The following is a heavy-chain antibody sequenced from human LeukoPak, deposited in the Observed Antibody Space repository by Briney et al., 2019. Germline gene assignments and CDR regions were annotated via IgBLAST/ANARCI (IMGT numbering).Heavy chain of an antibody. CDR1: GFTFNSYW. Sequence: GGSLRLSCAASGFTFNSYWMHWVRQAPGKGLVWVSRINSDGSSTSYADSVKGRFTISRDNAKNTLYLQMNSLRAEDTAVYYCARGYYYDSSGFDYWGKATLVTVSS. J-gene: IGHJ4*02. CDR2: INSDGSST. D-gene: IGHD3-22*01. V-gene: IGHV3-74*01. CDR3: ARGYYYDSSGFDY.